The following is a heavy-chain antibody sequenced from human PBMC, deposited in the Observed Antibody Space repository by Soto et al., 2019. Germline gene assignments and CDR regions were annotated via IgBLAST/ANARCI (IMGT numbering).Heavy chain of an antibody. CDR2: ISGHNGDT. Sequence: QVQLVQSGAEVKKPGASVTVSCKASGYTFVNYGINWVRQAPGQWLEWMGWISGHNGDTNYAQKLQGRVTMTTDTSTDTAHIELTPLRSEDTAVYYCARISTVTVKTGYYYGMDVWGQGTTVTVSS. CDR3: ARISTVTVKTGYYYGMDV. J-gene: IGHJ6*02. CDR1: GYTFVNYG. D-gene: IGHD4-17*01. V-gene: IGHV1-18*01.